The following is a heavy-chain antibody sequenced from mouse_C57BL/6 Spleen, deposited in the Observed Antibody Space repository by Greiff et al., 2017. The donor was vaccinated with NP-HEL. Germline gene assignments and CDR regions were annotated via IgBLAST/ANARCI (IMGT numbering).Heavy chain of an antibody. V-gene: IGHV1-15*01. Sequence: VQLRQSGAELVRPGASVTLSCKASGYTFTDYEMHWVKQTPVHGLEWIGAIDPETGGTAYNQKFKGKAILTADKSSSTAFMELRSLTSEDSAVYYCTRGGDGYWFAYWGQGTLVTVSA. CDR3: TRGGDGYWFAY. D-gene: IGHD2-3*01. J-gene: IGHJ3*01. CDR2: IDPETGGT. CDR1: GYTFTDYE.